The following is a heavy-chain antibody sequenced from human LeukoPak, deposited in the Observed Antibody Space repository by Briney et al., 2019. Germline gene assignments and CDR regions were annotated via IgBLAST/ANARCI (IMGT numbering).Heavy chain of an antibody. J-gene: IGHJ4*02. Sequence: PGGSLRLSCAVSGITLSNYGMSWVRQAPGKGLEWVSGISGSGGNTYYADSVKGRFTISRDNSKNTLYLQMNSLRAEDTAVYYCARISSYWGQGTLVTVSS. CDR2: ISGSGGNT. V-gene: IGHV3-23*01. D-gene: IGHD2-2*01. CDR3: ARISSY. CDR1: GITLSNYG.